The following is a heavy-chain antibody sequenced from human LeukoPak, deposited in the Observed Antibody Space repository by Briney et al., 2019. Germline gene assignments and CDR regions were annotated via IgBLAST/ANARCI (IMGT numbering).Heavy chain of an antibody. V-gene: IGHV3-11*06. CDR1: GFTFSDYY. CDR2: ISSSSSYT. CDR3: ASWDYYDSSGYLN. D-gene: IGHD3-22*01. J-gene: IGHJ4*02. Sequence: GGSLRLSCAASGFTFSDYYMSWIRQAPGKGLEWVSYISSSSSYTNYADSVKGRFTISRDNAKNSLYLQMNSLRAEDTAVYYCASWDYYDSSGYLNWGQGTLVTVSS.